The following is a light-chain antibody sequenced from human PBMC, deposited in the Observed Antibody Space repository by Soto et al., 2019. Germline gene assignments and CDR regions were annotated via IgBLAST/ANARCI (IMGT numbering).Light chain of an antibody. Sequence: EIVLTHSPGTLSLSPGERATLSCRASQSVSSSYLAWYQQKPGQAPRLLIYGASSRATGIPDRFSGSGSGTDFTLTISRLEPEDFAVYFCQHYGNSPPFTFGQGSKVESK. CDR1: QSVSSSY. CDR2: GAS. CDR3: QHYGNSPPFT. J-gene: IGKJ2*01. V-gene: IGKV3-20*01.